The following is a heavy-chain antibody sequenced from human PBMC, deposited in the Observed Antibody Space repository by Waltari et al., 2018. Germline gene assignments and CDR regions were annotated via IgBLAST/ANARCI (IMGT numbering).Heavy chain of an antibody. CDR1: GGSISSSTYY. D-gene: IGHD3-22*01. CDR3: ARSGYYDSSGYYWWFDP. CDR2: IYYSGST. J-gene: IGHJ5*02. Sequence: QLQLQESGPGLVKPSETLSLTCTVSGGSISSSTYYWGWIRQPPGKGLEGIGSIYYSGSTYYNPSLKSRVTISVDTSKNQFYLKLNSVTAADTAVHYCARSGYYDSSGYYWWFDPWGQGTLVTVSS. V-gene: IGHV4-39*01.